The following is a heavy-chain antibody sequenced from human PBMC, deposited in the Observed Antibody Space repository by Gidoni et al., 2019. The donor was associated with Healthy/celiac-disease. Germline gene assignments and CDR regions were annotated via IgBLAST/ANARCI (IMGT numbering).Heavy chain of an antibody. CDR2: ISSNGGST. Sequence: EVQLVESGGGLVQPGGSLRLSCSASGFTFSSYAMHWVRQAPGKGLEYVSAISSNGGSTYYADSVKGRFTISRDNSKNTLYLQMSSLRAEDTAVYYCVKAPYSGSYFEERSTYYFDYWGQGTLVTVSS. D-gene: IGHD1-26*01. CDR3: VKAPYSGSYFEERSTYYFDY. V-gene: IGHV3-64D*09. J-gene: IGHJ4*02. CDR1: GFTFSSYA.